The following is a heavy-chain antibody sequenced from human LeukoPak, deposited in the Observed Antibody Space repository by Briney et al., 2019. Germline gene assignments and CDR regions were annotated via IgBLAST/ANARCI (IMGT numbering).Heavy chain of an antibody. CDR1: GFTLTSYE. Sequence: GGSLRLSCAASGFTLTSYEMNWVRQAPGKGLDWVSYISSSGTTVYYADSVEGRFTISRDNAKNSLYLHMHSLRADDTSVYYCARSTKGDSDHWGEGTLVTVSS. D-gene: IGHD3-10*01. CDR2: ISSSGTTV. CDR3: ARSTKGDSDH. J-gene: IGHJ4*02. V-gene: IGHV3-48*03.